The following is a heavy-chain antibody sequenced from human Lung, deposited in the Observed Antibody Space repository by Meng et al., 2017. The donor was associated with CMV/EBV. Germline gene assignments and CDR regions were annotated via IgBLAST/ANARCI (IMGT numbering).Heavy chain of an antibody. V-gene: IGHV4-59*01. CDR2: IYDSGT. J-gene: IGHJ4*02. Sequence: ESLKISXTVSGGFISNYYWSWIRQPPGKRLEWIGYIYDSGTNYNPSLKSRVTISIDTSKNQLSLNLISVTAADTAVYYCAREDVGWVYGSGLDYWGQGTLVTVSS. CDR1: GGFISNYY. D-gene: IGHD3-10*01. CDR3: AREDVGWVYGSGLDY.